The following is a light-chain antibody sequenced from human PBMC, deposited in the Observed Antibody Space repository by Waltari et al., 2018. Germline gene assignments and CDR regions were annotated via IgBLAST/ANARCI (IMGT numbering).Light chain of an antibody. Sequence: SYVLTQPPSVSVPPGQTASITCGGHNPGSKSDHGYQQKPGQAPVVVIDYDSDWPAGIPERCSGSNSGNTATLTISRVEAGEEADDYCQVWDSSSDHPGVFGGGTKLTVL. V-gene: IGLV3-21*04. CDR2: YDS. CDR3: QVWDSSSDHPGV. J-gene: IGLJ2*01. CDR1: NPGSKS.